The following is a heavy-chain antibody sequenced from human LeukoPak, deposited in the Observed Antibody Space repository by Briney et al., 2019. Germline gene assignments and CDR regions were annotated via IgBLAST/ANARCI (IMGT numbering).Heavy chain of an antibody. CDR3: AKYSSGPYYYYGMDV. CDR1: GGSVSSGSYY. J-gene: IGHJ6*02. D-gene: IGHD6-19*01. V-gene: IGHV4-61*01. CDR2: IYYSGST. Sequence: SETLSLTCTVSGGSVSSGSYYWSWIRQPRGKGLEWIGYIYYSGSTNYNPSLKSRVTISVDTSKNQFSLKLSSVTAADTAVYYCAKYSSGPYYYYGMDVWGQGTTVTVSS.